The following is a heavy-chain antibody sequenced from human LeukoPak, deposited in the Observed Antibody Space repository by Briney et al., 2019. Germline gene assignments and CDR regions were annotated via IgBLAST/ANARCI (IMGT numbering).Heavy chain of an antibody. J-gene: IGHJ6*03. CDR1: GDSISGGTYY. V-gene: IGHV4-61*02. CDR2: VYSSGST. D-gene: IGHD3-3*01. Sequence: SETLSLTCTVSGDSISGGTYYWSWIRQPAGKGLEWIGRVYSSGSTSYNPSLKSRVTMSVDTSKNQFSLKLSSVTAADTAVYYCARVNDFWGESYYYYYMDVWGKGTTVTVSS. CDR3: ARVNDFWGESYYYYYMDV.